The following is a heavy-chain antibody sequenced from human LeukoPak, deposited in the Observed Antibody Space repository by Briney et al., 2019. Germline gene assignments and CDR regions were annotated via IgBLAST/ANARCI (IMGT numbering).Heavy chain of an antibody. CDR2: IWYDGSNK. CDR1: GFTFSSYG. V-gene: IGHV3-33*01. J-gene: IGHJ4*02. D-gene: IGHD3-10*01. Sequence: PGRSLRLSCAASGFTFSSYGMHWVRQAPGKGLEWVAVIWYDGSNKHYADSVKGRFTISRDNSKNTLDVQMNSQRAEDTAVYYCARDPYYYGSGTWGYFDYWGQGTLVTVSS. CDR3: ARDPYYYGSGTWGYFDY.